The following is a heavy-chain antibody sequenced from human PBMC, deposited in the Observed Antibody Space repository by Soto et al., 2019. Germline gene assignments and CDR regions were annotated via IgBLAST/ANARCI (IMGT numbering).Heavy chain of an antibody. V-gene: IGHV2-5*02. D-gene: IGHD2-15*01. CDR2: IYWDDDK. J-gene: IGHJ4*02. CDR1: GFSLSTSAVG. Sequence: QITLKESGPTLVKPTQTLTLTCTFSGFSLSTSAVGVGWIRQPPGKALEWLAFIYWDDDKRYSPSLKSSITITKDSSKNQVVLAMTNMDPVYTATYYFAHLVVAGLTYYFDYWGQGTLVTVSS. CDR3: AHLVVAGLTYYFDY.